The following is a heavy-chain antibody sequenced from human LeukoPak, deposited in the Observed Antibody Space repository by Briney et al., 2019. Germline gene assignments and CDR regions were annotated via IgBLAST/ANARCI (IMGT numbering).Heavy chain of an antibody. J-gene: IGHJ4*02. V-gene: IGHV3-21*01. CDR2: ISSSSNYV. CDR3: AREGVNYSFDY. D-gene: IGHD1-7*01. Sequence: PGGSLRLSCAASGFTFSSYSMNWVHQAPGKGLEWVSSISSSSNYVYSADSVQGRFTISRDNAKNSLYLQMNSLRAEDTAVYYCAREGVNYSFDYWGQGTLVTVSS. CDR1: GFTFSSYS.